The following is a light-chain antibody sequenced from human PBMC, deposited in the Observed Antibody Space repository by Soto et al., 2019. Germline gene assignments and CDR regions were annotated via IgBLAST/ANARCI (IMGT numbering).Light chain of an antibody. CDR3: XXRSXXPSYT. CDR1: QSVSSY. CDR2: GAS. Sequence: EIVLTQSPATLSLSPGEKATLSCRASQSVSSYLAWYQQNPGQAPRLLIYGASNRATGIPARFSGSGSGTDXTLTIXXLXPEDFAXXXXXXRSXXPSYTFGQGTKLEIK. V-gene: IGKV3-11*01. J-gene: IGKJ2*01.